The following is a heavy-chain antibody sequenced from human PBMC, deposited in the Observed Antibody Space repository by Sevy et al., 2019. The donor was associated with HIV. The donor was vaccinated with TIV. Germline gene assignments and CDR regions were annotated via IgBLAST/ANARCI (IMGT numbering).Heavy chain of an antibody. CDR1: GFNFHSYA. J-gene: IGHJ5*02. CDR3: AKGGDGFWSGPEINWFDP. Sequence: GGSLRLSCAASGFNFHSYAMTWVRQAPGKGLEWVAAISGSGDSKYYADSMRGRFSLSRDNLKNTVFLQLNSLRVEDTAVYFCAKGGDGFWSGPEINWFDPWGPGTLVTVSS. V-gene: IGHV3-23*01. D-gene: IGHD3-3*01. CDR2: ISGSGDSK.